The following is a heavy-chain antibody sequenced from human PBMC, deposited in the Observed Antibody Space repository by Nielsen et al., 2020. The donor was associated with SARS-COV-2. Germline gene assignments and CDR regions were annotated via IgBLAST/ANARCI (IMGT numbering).Heavy chain of an antibody. CDR3: ARGAHSNYYFDY. CDR1: GGSFSGYY. D-gene: IGHD4-11*01. V-gene: IGHV4-34*01. Sequence: GSLRLSCAVYGGSFSGYYWSWIRQPPGKGLEWIGEINHSGSTNYNPSLKSRVTISVDTSKNQFSLKLSSVTAADTAVYYCARGAHSNYYFDYCGQGTLVTVSS. CDR2: INHSGST. J-gene: IGHJ4*02.